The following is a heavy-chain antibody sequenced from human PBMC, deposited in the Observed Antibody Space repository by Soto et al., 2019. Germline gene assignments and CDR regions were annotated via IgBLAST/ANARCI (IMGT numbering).Heavy chain of an antibody. Sequence: GESLKISCKGSGYSFTSYWIGWVRQMPGKGLEWMGIIYPGDSDTRYSPSFQGQVTISADKSISTAYLQWSSLKASDTAMYYCARSATSSSPQYSWFDPWGQGTLVTVSS. D-gene: IGHD6-6*01. CDR3: ARSATSSSPQYSWFDP. CDR2: IYPGDSDT. J-gene: IGHJ5*02. CDR1: GYSFTSYW. V-gene: IGHV5-51*01.